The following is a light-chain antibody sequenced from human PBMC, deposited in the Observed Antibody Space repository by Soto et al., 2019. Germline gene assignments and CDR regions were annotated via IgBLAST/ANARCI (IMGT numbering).Light chain of an antibody. J-gene: IGKJ2*01. CDR1: QSVSGY. CDR2: DAT. CDR3: QQRDSGPPYN. V-gene: IGKV3-11*01. Sequence: IVLTQSPGTLSLSPGERATLSCRASQSVSGYLSWYQQKPGQAPRLLIFDATNRATGVPVRFSGSGSGTDFTLTISSLEPEDFAVYYCQQRDSGPPYNFGQGTKLEIK.